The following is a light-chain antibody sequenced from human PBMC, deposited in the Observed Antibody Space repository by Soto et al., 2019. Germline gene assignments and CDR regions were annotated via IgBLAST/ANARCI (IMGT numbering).Light chain of an antibody. V-gene: IGKV3-15*01. CDR1: QSINNN. J-gene: IGKJ1*01. CDR3: QQYNNWPQT. CDR2: GAS. Sequence: EIVMTQSPDTLSVSPGERATLSCRASQSINNNVAWYQLKVGQAPRLLIYGASTRATGIPARFSGSGSGTEFTLTISSLQSEDFAEYHCQQYNNWPQTFGRGTKVDIK.